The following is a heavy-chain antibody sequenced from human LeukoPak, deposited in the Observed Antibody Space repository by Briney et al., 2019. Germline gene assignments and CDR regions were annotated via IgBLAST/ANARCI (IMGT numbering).Heavy chain of an antibody. Sequence: GGSLRLSCAASGFTSSSNWLHWVRQVPGKGLVWVSRIDSDGSNTTYADSVKGRFTISRDNAKYTLYLQMNSLRVEDTAVYYCARGYYGMDVWGQGTTVTVSS. J-gene: IGHJ6*02. CDR1: GFTSSSNW. CDR2: IDSDGSNT. V-gene: IGHV3-74*01. CDR3: ARGYYGMDV.